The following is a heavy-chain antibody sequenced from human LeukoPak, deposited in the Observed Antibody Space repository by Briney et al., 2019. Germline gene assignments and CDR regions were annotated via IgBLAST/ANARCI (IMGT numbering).Heavy chain of an antibody. J-gene: IGHJ5*02. Sequence: SGTLSLTCAVDGGSFSGFYWTWIRQSPMKGLEWIGSVYNRGTTYYNPSLKSRVTISGDTSKNQLSLRMTYVTTADTAVYFCARDYGGNSGEFDPWGQGTLVTVSS. CDR3: ARDYGGNSGEFDP. D-gene: IGHD4-23*01. V-gene: IGHV4-59*01. CDR2: VYNRGTT. CDR1: GGSFSGFY.